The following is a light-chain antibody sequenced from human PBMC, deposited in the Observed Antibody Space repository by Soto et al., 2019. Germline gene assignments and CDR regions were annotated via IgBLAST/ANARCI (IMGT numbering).Light chain of an antibody. Sequence: EIVMTQSPATLSVSPGERATLSCRASQSVSSILAWYQQKPGQAPRLLMYGASTRATGIPVRFSGSGSGAEFTLIISSLQSEDFAVYYCQQYNNWPRTFGQGTKVEIK. V-gene: IGKV3-15*01. CDR1: QSVSSI. CDR3: QQYNNWPRT. CDR2: GAS. J-gene: IGKJ1*01.